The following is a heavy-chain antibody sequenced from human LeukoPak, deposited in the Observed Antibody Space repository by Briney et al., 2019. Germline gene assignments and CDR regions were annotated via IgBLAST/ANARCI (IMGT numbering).Heavy chain of an antibody. CDR3: ARDRFLEWLLSTYYYYGMDV. V-gene: IGHV3-21*01. CDR2: ISSSSSYI. Sequence: IPGGSLRLSCAASGFTFSSYSMNWVRQAPGKGLEWVSSISSSSSYIYYADSVKGRFTISRDNAKNSLYLQVNSLRAEDTAVYYCARDRFLEWLLSTYYYYGMDVWGQGTTVTVSS. D-gene: IGHD3-3*01. CDR1: GFTFSSYS. J-gene: IGHJ6*02.